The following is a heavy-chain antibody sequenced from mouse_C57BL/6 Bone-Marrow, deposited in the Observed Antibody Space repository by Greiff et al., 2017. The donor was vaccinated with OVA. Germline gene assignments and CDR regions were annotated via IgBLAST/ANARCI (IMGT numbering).Heavy chain of an antibody. J-gene: IGHJ3*01. CDR2: INPSNGGT. V-gene: IGHV1-53*01. Sequence: QVQLLQPGTELVKPGASVKLSCKASGYTFTSYWMHWVKQRPGQGLEWIGNINPSNGGTNYNEKFKSKATLTVDKSSSTAYMQLSSLTSEDSAVYYCARGIYYYEGFAYWGQGTLVTVSA. D-gene: IGHD1-1*01. CDR1: GYTFTSYW. CDR3: ARGIYYYEGFAY.